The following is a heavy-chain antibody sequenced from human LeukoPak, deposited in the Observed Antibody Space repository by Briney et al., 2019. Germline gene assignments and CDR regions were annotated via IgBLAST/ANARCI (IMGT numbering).Heavy chain of an antibody. CDR1: GFTFDDYA. CDR3: AKGKGYYYMDV. V-gene: IGHV3-9*01. Sequence: PGGSLRLSCAASGFTFDDYAMHWVRQAPGKGLEWVSGISWNSGSIGYADSVKGRFTISRDHAKNSLYLQMNSLRAEDTALYYCAKGKGYYYMDVWGKGTTVTVSS. CDR2: ISWNSGSI. J-gene: IGHJ6*03.